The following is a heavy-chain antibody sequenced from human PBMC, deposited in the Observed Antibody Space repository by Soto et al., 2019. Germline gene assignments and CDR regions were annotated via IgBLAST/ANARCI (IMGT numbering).Heavy chain of an antibody. CDR2: INPNSGDT. CDR3: ARDPRPLYSLAF. V-gene: IGHV1-2*02. J-gene: IGHJ4*02. D-gene: IGHD3-3*02. Sequence: ASVKVSCKASGYTFNDYYIHWVRPAPGQGLEWVGRINPNSGDTTYTQKFEGRVTMTRDTSISTAYLEMSALRSDDTAIYYCARDPRPLYSLAFWGQGTLVTVSS. CDR1: GYTFNDYY.